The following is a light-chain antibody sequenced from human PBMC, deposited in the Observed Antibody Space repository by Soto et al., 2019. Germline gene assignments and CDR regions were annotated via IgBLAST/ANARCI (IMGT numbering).Light chain of an antibody. V-gene: IGKV1-39*01. J-gene: IGKJ2*01. CDR1: QSISSY. CDR3: QQSYRTPYT. CDR2: AAS. Sequence: DIQMTQSPSSLSASVGDRVTITCRASQSISSYLNWYQQKPGKAPKVLIYAASSLQSEVPSRFSGSGSGTDFTLTISSLQPEDFATYYCQQSYRTPYTFGQGTKL.